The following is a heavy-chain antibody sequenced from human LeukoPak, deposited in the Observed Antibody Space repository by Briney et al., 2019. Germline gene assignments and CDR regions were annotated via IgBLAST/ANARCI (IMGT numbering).Heavy chain of an antibody. CDR3: ARERQYGRGYDAFDI. Sequence: SETLSLTCTVSGYSISSGYYWGWIRQPPGKGLEWIGSIYHSGSTYYNPSLKSRVTISVDTSKNQFSLKLSSVTAADTAVYYCARERQYGRGYDAFDIWGQGTMVTVSS. V-gene: IGHV4-38-2*02. D-gene: IGHD1-1*01. J-gene: IGHJ3*02. CDR2: IYHSGST. CDR1: GYSISSGYY.